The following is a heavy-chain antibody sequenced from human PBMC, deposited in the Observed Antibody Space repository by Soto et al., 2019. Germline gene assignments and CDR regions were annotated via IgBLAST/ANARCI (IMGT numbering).Heavy chain of an antibody. CDR3: AREVGCSSTSCYHWYFDL. D-gene: IGHD2-2*01. V-gene: IGHV3-53*04. CDR2: IYSGGST. J-gene: IGHJ2*01. Sequence: EVQLVESGGGLVQPGGSLRLSCAASGFTVSSNYMSWVRQAPGKGLEWVSVIYSGGSTYYADSVKGRFTISRHNSKNTLYLKMNSLRAEETAVYYCAREVGCSSTSCYHWYFDLWGRGTLVTVSS. CDR1: GFTVSSNY.